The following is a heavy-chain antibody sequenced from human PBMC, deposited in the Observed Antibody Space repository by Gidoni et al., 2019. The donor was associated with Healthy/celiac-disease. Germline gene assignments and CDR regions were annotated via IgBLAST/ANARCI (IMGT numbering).Heavy chain of an antibody. CDR1: GGSFRGFY. CDR3: ARGRSITIFGVASYYFDY. J-gene: IGHJ4*02. V-gene: IGHV4-34*01. D-gene: IGHD3-3*01. CDR2: INHSGST. Sequence: QVQLQQWGAGLLKPSETLSLTCAVYGGSFRGFYWSWIRQPPGKGLEWIGEINHSGSTNYNPSLKSRVTISVDTSKNQFSLKLSSVTAADTAVYYCARGRSITIFGVASYYFDYWGQGTLVTVSS.